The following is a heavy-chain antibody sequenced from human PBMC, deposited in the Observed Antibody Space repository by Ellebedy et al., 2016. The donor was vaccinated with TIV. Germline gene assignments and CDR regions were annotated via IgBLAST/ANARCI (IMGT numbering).Heavy chain of an antibody. V-gene: IGHV3-23*01. CDR3: AKGARYSSSFDAFDT. D-gene: IGHD6-13*01. CDR2: ISGRGDYT. CDR1: GFTFTNYA. Sequence: PGGSLRLSCAASGFTFTNYAVTWVRQAPGAGLEWVSAISGRGDYTYYADPVKGRFSISRDNSKNTLYLQMNSLRVEDTAVYYCAKGARYSSSFDAFDTWGHGTMVTVSS. J-gene: IGHJ3*02.